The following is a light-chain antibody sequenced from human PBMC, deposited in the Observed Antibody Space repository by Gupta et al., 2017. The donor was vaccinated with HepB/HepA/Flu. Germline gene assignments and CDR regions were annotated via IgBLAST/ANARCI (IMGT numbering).Light chain of an antibody. Sequence: DIVMTQSPLSLPVTPGEPTSIACRSSQSLLHSNGYNYLDWYLQKPGQSQQLLIYLGSNRASGVPDRFSGRGAGTDSTLKISIVEAEDVGVYYCMQALQTPFTFGQGTRLEMK. CDR2: LGS. V-gene: IGKV2-28*01. J-gene: IGKJ5*01. CDR3: MQALQTPFT. CDR1: QSLLHSNGYNY.